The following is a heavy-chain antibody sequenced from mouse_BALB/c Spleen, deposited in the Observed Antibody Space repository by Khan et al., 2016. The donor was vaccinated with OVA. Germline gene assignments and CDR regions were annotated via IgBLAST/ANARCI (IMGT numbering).Heavy chain of an antibody. V-gene: IGHV3-2*02. CDR3: ARSLYYSDSYAMDY. CDR2: ISSTGST. D-gene: IGHD2-13*01. CDR1: GYSITSDFA. Sequence: EVQLQESGPGLVKPSQSLSLTCTVTGYSITSDFAWNWIRQFPGNKLEWMGYISSTGSTSYSPSLKSRFSIPRDTSKNQFFLHLSSVTTEDTATYYCARSLYYSDSYAMDYWGQGTSVTVSS. J-gene: IGHJ4*01.